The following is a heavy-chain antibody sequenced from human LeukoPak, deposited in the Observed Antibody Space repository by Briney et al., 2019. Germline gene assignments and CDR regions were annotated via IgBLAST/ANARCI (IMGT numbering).Heavy chain of an antibody. D-gene: IGHD3-22*01. CDR2: IYYSGST. V-gene: IGHV4-59*11. CDR1: GGSISSHY. CDR3: THPAGYDSSGYPDWYFDL. Sequence: SETLSLTCTVSGGSISSHYWSWIRQPPGKGLEWIGYIYYSGSTNYNPSLKSRVTISVDTSKNQFSLKLSSVTAADTAVYYCTHPAGYDSSGYPDWYFDLWGRGTLVTVSS. J-gene: IGHJ2*01.